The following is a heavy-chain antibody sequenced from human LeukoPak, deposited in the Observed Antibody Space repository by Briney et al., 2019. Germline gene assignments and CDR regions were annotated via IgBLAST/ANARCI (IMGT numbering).Heavy chain of an antibody. J-gene: IGHJ3*02. Sequence: TGGSLRLSCAASGFTFSSYSMNWVRQAPGKGLEWVSSISSSSSYIYYADSVKGRFTISRDNAKNSLYLQMNSLRAEDTAVYYCARDDILTGYDGVDAFDIWGQGTMVTVSS. D-gene: IGHD3-9*01. CDR3: ARDDILTGYDGVDAFDI. V-gene: IGHV3-21*01. CDR2: ISSSSSYI. CDR1: GFTFSSYS.